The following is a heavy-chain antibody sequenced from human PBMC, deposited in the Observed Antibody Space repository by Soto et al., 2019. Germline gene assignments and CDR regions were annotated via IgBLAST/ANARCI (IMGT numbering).Heavy chain of an antibody. CDR2: INHSGST. CDR1: GGSFSGYY. CDR3: ARGWNDCGRFDY. Sequence: SETLSLTCAVYGGSFSGYYWSWIRQPPGKGLEWIGEINHSGSTNYNPSLKSRVTISVDTSKNQFSLKLSSVTAADTAVYYCARGWNDCGRFDYWGQGTLVTVSS. D-gene: IGHD1-1*01. V-gene: IGHV4-34*01. J-gene: IGHJ4*02.